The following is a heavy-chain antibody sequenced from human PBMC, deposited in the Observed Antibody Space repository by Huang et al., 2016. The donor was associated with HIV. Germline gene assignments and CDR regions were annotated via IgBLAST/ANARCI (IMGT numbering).Heavy chain of an antibody. CDR3: ARARGFLYDSTGYYSRYYFDS. Sequence: QVQLVQSGAEVKKPGASVKVSCKASGFNFNNYDFNWVRQASGQGLELMGWMNPKSGNTGYAQKFQGRVTITRNTSITTAYMELRSLRSEDTAVYYCARARGFLYDSTGYYSRYYFDSWGQGTLVTISS. D-gene: IGHD3-22*01. CDR2: MNPKSGNT. J-gene: IGHJ4*02. CDR1: GFNFNNYD. V-gene: IGHV1-8*03.